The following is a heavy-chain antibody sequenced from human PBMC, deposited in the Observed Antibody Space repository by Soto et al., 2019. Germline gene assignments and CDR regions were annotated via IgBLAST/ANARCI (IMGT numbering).Heavy chain of an antibody. J-gene: IGHJ4*02. D-gene: IGHD5-18*01. CDR3: ATLNSFGADY. CDR2: IYSDGSGT. CDR1: GFTFSSYW. V-gene: IGHV3-74*01. Sequence: EVQLVESGGGLVQPGGSLRLSCAASGFTFSSYWMHWVRQAPGKGLVWVSRIYSDGSGTTYADSVKGRFTISRDNAKSMLYLQMNSLRVEDTAVYYCATLNSFGADYWGQGPLVTVSS.